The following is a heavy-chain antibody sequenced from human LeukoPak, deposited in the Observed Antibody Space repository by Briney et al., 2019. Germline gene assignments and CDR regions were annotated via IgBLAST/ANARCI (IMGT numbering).Heavy chain of an antibody. CDR2: MNPNSGNT. V-gene: IGHV1-8*03. CDR3: ARAGGYCGRISCPYYFDY. D-gene: IGHD2-15*01. Sequence: ASVKVSCKASGYTFTSYDINWVRQATGQGVEWMGWMNPNSGNTGYAQKFQGRVTITRNTSISTAYMELSSLRSEDTAVYYCARAGGYCGRISCPYYFDYWGQGSLVAVSS. CDR1: GYTFTSYD. J-gene: IGHJ4*02.